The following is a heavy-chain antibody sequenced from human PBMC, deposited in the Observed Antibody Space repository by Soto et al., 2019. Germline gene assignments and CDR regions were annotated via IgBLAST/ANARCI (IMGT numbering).Heavy chain of an antibody. Sequence: ASVKVSCKASGYTFTGYYMHWVRQAPGQGLEWMGWINPNSGGTNYAQKFQGWVTMTRDTSISTAYMELSRLRSDDTAVYYCARTPGIAAATTDAFDIWGQGTMVTVSS. D-gene: IGHD6-13*01. CDR3: ARTPGIAAATTDAFDI. CDR2: INPNSGGT. CDR1: GYTFTGYY. J-gene: IGHJ3*02. V-gene: IGHV1-2*04.